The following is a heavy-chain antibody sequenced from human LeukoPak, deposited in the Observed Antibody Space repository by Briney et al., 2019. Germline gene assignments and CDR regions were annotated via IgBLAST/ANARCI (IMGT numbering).Heavy chain of an antibody. V-gene: IGHV4-4*07. J-gene: IGHJ4*02. D-gene: IGHD4-17*01. CDR1: GGSISTYY. Sequence: SETLSLTCTVSGGSISTYYWTWIRQPSVKGLEWIGRIYTSGSTNYNPSLKSRVTMSVDTSKNQFSLKLSSVTAADTAVYYCASGDSRGQGYWGQGTLVTVSS. CDR3: ASGDSRGQGY. CDR2: IYTSGST.